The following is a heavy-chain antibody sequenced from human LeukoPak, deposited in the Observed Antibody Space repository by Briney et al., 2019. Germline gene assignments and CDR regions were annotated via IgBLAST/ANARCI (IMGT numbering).Heavy chain of an antibody. V-gene: IGHV4-31*03. J-gene: IGHJ4*02. CDR3: AGHAELFWAHSGVLYFDY. Sequence: PSQTLSLTCTVSGGSISSGGYYWSWIRQHPGKGLEWIGYIYYSGSTYYNPSLKSRVTISVDTSKNQFSLKLSSVTAADTAVYYCAGHAELFWAHSGVLYFDYWGQGTLVTVSS. D-gene: IGHD3-3*01. CDR2: IYYSGST. CDR1: GGSISSGGYY.